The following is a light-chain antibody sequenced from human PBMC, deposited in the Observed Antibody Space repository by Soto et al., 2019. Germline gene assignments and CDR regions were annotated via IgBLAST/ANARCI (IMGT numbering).Light chain of an antibody. Sequence: QSALTQPASVSGSPGQSITISCTGTSSDVGGYNYVSWYQQHPGKAPKLMIYGVSNRPSGISNRFSGSKSGNTASLTISGLQAEDEADYYRSSYTSSSTLRVFGGGTKLTVL. V-gene: IGLV2-14*01. J-gene: IGLJ3*02. CDR1: SSDVGGYNY. CDR2: GVS. CDR3: SSYTSSSTLRV.